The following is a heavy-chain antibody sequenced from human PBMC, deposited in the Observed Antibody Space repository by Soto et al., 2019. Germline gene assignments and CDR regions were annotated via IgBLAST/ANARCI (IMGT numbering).Heavy chain of an antibody. CDR1: GGSISSGGYS. CDR3: ATMRAVEDVSGYYYLGWSDY. J-gene: IGHJ4*02. D-gene: IGHD3-22*01. Sequence: SETLSLTCAVSGGSISSGGYSWSWLRQPPGKGPELFGYFFHSGSIYYNPFLKCRVTISVDWSKNHFSLELSSVIAADTAVYYCATMRAVEDVSGYYYLGWSDYWGQGIRVTVSS. CDR2: FFHSGSI. V-gene: IGHV4-30-2*01.